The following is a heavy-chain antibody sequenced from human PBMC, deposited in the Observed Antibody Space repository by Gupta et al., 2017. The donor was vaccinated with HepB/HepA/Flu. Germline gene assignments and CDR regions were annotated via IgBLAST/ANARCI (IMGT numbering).Heavy chain of an antibody. D-gene: IGHD5-24*01. CDR3: ARAGQERDGNNLYYYHYGMDV. CDR2: INAGTGNT. V-gene: IGHV1-3*01. Sequence: GYTFTSYAIHWVRQAPGQRLEWMGWINAGTGNTEYSQKFQGRVTITRDTSASTAYVEVGSLRYEDTAIYFCARAGQERDGNNLYYYHYGMDVWGLGTTVTVSS. J-gene: IGHJ6*02. CDR1: GYTFTSYA.